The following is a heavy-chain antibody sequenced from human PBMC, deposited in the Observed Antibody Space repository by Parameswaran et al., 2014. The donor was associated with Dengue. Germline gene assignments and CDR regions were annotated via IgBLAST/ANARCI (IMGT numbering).Heavy chain of an antibody. CDR2: MNPNSGNT. J-gene: IGHJ6*02. CDR3: ARGIQLWRGSYYYYYGMDV. D-gene: IGHD5-18*01. Sequence: WVRQAPGQGLEWMGWMNPNSGNTGYAQKFQGRVTMTRNTSISTAYMELSSLRSEDTAVYYCARGIQLWRGSYYYYYGMDVWGQGTTVTVSS. V-gene: IGHV1-8*01.